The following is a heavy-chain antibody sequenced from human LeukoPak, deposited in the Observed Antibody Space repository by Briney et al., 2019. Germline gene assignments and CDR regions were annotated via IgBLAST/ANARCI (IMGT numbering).Heavy chain of an antibody. CDR1: GGSFSGYY. D-gene: IGHD3-22*01. V-gene: IGHV4-34*01. J-gene: IGHJ4*02. Sequence: SETLSLTCAVYGGSFSGYYWSWIRQPPGKGLEWIGEINHSGSTNYNPSLKSRVTISVDTSKNQFSLKLSSVAAADTAVYYCARGQINYYDSSGYFTPHYYFDYWGQGTLVTVSS. CDR3: ARGQINYYDSSGYFTPHYYFDY. CDR2: INHSGST.